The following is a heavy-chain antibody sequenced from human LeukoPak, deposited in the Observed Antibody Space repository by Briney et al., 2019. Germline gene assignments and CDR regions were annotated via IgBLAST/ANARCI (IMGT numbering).Heavy chain of an antibody. D-gene: IGHD1-1*01. J-gene: IGHJ6*02. V-gene: IGHV3-33*01. CDR2: IWYDGSNK. Sequence: GGSLRLSCAASGFTFSRYGMHWVRQAPGKGLEWVAVIWYDGSNKYYADSVKGRFTISRDNSKNTLYLQMNSLRAEDTAVYYCAREENDYGLDVWGQGTTVTVSS. CDR3: AREENDYGLDV. CDR1: GFTFSRYG.